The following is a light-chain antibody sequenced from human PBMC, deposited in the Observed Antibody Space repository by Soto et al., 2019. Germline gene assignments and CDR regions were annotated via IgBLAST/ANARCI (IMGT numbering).Light chain of an antibody. CDR1: QGISRS. Sequence: DIQMTQSPSSLSASVGDRVSISCQASQGISRSLAWYQQKPGKAPKLLIYAASNLQSGVPSRFSGSGSGTDFTLTMNSLQPEDFATYYCQQLNSYPLITFGQGTRLEIK. CDR2: AAS. J-gene: IGKJ5*01. CDR3: QQLNSYPLIT. V-gene: IGKV1-12*01.